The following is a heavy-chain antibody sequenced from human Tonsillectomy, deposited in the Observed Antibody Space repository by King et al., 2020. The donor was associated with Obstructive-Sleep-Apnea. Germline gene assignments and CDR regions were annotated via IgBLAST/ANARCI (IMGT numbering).Heavy chain of an antibody. CDR2: ISPYNDNT. CDR3: ARDRVCSSTSCYGVDDYYGMDV. V-gene: IGHV1-18*04. CDR1: GYIFTSYG. J-gene: IGHJ6*02. Sequence: QLVQYGAEVKKPGASVKVSCKASGYIFTSYGISWVRQAPGQGLEWMGWISPYNDNTKYAQKVQGRVTMTTDTSTSTAYMEVRNLRSDDTAVYYCARDRVCSSTSCYGVDDYYGMDVWGQGTTVTVSS. D-gene: IGHD2-2*01.